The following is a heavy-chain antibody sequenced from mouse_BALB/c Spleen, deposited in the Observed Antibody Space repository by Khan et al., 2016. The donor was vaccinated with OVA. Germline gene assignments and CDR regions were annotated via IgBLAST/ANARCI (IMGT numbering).Heavy chain of an antibody. Sequence: QIQLVQSGPELKKPGETVKISCKASGYTLTNYGMNWVKQAPGKGLKWMGWINTYTGEATYADDFKGRFAFSLETSASTAYLQINNIKNEDTATDSCSRSNGNYWFAYWGQGTLVTVSA. CDR2: INTYTGEA. D-gene: IGHD2-1*01. V-gene: IGHV9-3-1*01. CDR1: GYTLTNYG. J-gene: IGHJ3*01. CDR3: SRSNGNYWFAY.